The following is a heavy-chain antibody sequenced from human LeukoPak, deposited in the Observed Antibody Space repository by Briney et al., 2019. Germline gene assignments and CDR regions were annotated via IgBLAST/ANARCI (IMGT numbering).Heavy chain of an antibody. CDR2: ISGSGGST. D-gene: IGHD2-8*01. Sequence: GRSLRLSYAASGFTFSSYAMSWVRQAPGKGLEWVSAISGSGGSTYYADSVKGRFTISRDNSKNTLYLQMNSLRAEDTAVYYCAKDRGGIVLMVYAAAGYWGQGTLVTVSS. CDR3: AKDRGGIVLMVYAAAGY. J-gene: IGHJ4*02. V-gene: IGHV3-23*01. CDR1: GFTFSSYA.